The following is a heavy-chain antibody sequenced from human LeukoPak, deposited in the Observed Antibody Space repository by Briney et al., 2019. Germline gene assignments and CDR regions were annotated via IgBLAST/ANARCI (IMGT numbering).Heavy chain of an antibody. V-gene: IGHV1-2*06. J-gene: IGHJ3*02. CDR1: GYTFTGYY. Sequence: ASVKVSCKASGYTFTGYYMHWVRQAPGQGREWMGRINPNSGGTNYAQKFQGRVTMTRDTSISTAYMELSRLRSDDTAVYYCARDPDSIAAAGNAFDIWGQGTMVTVSS. CDR2: INPNSGGT. CDR3: ARDPDSIAAAGNAFDI. D-gene: IGHD6-13*01.